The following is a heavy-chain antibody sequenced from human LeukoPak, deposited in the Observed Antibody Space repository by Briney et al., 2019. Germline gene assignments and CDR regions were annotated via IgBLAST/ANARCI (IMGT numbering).Heavy chain of an antibody. D-gene: IGHD2-2*01. CDR3: ARGLIVVVPAAIGY. J-gene: IGHJ4*02. CDR1: GYTFTGYY. CDR2: INPNSGGT. Sequence: GASVRVSCKASGYTFTGYYMHWVRQAPGQGLEWMGWINPNSGGTNYAQKFQGRVTMTRDTSISTAYMELSRLRSDDTAVYYCARGLIVVVPAAIGYWGQGTLVTVSS. V-gene: IGHV1-2*02.